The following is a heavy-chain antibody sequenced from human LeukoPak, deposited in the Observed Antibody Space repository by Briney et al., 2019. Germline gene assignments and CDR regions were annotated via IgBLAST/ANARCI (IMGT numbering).Heavy chain of an antibody. J-gene: IGHJ4*02. CDR2: ISGSSDNT. Sequence: PGGSLRLSCAATGFPFRSYAMSWVRQAPGKGLEWVSGISGSSDNTYYADSVKGRFTISRDNSKNTLYLQMISLGAEDTAVYYRAKAFQWLAGLDYWGLGTLVTVSS. V-gene: IGHV3-23*01. CDR1: GFPFRSYA. CDR3: AKAFQWLAGLDY. D-gene: IGHD6-19*01.